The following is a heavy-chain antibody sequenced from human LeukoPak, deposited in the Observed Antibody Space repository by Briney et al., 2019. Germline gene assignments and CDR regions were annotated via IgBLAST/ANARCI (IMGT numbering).Heavy chain of an antibody. J-gene: IGHJ4*02. CDR1: GFTFSSYA. V-gene: IGHV3-30*04. D-gene: IGHD5-24*01. CDR2: ISYDGSNK. CDR3: AREMATIPY. Sequence: PGGSLRLSCAASGFTFSSYAMHWVRQAPGQGLEWVAVISYDGSNKYYADSVKGRFTISRDNSKNTLYLQMNSLRAEDTAVYYCAREMATIPYWGQGTLVTVSS.